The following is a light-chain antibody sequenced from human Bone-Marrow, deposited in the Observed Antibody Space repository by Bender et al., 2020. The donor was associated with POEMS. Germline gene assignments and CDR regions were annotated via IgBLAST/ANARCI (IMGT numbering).Light chain of an antibody. CDR1: ISDLGAYNF. CDR3: SSYTKSTTLI. J-gene: IGLJ2*01. Sequence: QSVLTQPASVSGSPGQSITVSCTGTISDLGAYNFVSWYQQHPGKAPKLLIYDANIRPSGVSTRFSGSKSGNTASLTISGLQPEDEGDYYCSSYTKSTTLIFGGGTKLTVL. V-gene: IGLV2-14*03. CDR2: DAN.